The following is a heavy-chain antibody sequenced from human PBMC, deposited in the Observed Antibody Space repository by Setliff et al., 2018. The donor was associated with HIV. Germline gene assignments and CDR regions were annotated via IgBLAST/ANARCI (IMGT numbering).Heavy chain of an antibody. CDR1: GYAFTSYH. V-gene: IGHV1-8*02. CDR2: FDPQDGET. CDR3: ARGGGYSGYDGTLDY. D-gene: IGHD5-12*01. J-gene: IGHJ4*02. Sequence: GASVKVSCKASGYAFTSYHINWVRQATGQGLEWMGYFDPQDGETVYAQKFQGRVTLTEDTSTGTAYMELSGLRSEDTAVYYCARGGGYSGYDGTLDYWGQGTQVTVSS.